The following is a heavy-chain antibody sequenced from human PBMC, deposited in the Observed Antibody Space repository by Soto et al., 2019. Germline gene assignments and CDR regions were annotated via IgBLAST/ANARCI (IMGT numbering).Heavy chain of an antibody. CDR1: GGSFSGYY. CDR2: INHSGST. D-gene: IGHD1-26*01. V-gene: IGHV4-34*01. Sequence: SETLSLTCAVYGGSFSGYYWSWIRQPPGKGLEWIGEINHSGSTNYNPSLKSRVTISVDTSKNQFSLKLSSVTAADTAVYYCARRSNSGSYYFDYWGQGTLVTVSS. CDR3: ARRSNSGSYYFDY. J-gene: IGHJ4*02.